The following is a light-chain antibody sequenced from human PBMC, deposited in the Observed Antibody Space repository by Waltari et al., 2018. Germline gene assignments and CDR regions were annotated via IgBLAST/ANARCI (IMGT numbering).Light chain of an antibody. CDR2: KVN. J-gene: IGLJ3*02. CDR1: SSDVGFYDF. Sequence: QSALTQPASVSGSPGQSITISCTGTSSDVGFYDFVSWFQQHPGKAPKVMIYKVNTRPSGVSNRVSGSKSANTASLTISGLHAEDEADYYCSSYTRRSYWVFGGGTQLTVL. CDR3: SSYTRRSYWV. V-gene: IGLV2-14*01.